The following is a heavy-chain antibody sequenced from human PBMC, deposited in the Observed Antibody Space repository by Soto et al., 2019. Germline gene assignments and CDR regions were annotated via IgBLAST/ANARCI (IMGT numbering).Heavy chain of an antibody. Sequence: GGSLRLSCATSVLLLSDCAMNWVRQAPGKGLEWVSYISSSSSVIDYADSVKGRFTVSRDNARNSLYLQMNSLRAEDTAVYYCARDLSWGSNWYYYMDVWGKGTTVTVSS. CDR3: ARDLSWGSNWYYYMDV. CDR1: VLLLSDCA. J-gene: IGHJ6*03. CDR2: ISSSSSVI. V-gene: IGHV3-48*01. D-gene: IGHD7-27*01.